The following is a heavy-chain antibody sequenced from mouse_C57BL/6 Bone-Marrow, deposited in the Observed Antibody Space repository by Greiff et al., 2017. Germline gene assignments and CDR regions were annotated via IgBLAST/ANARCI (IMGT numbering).Heavy chain of an antibody. CDR2: INPSSGYT. Sequence: QVQLQQSGAELARPGASVKMSCKASGYTFTSYTMHWVKQRPGQGLEWIGYINPSSGYTKYNEKFKGKATLTADKSSSTAYMQLRSLTSEDSAVYYCAISETAQDVDYWGKGTTLTVSS. CDR3: AISETAQDVDY. J-gene: IGHJ2*01. V-gene: IGHV1-4*01. D-gene: IGHD3-2*02. CDR1: GYTFTSYT.